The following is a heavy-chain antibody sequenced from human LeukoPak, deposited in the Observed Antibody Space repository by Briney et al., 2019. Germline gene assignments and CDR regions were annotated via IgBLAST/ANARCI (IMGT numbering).Heavy chain of an antibody. CDR1: GGSISSGGYY. D-gene: IGHD6-13*01. J-gene: IGHJ4*02. CDR2: IYYSGSA. Sequence: KSSETLSLTGTVSGGSISSGGYYWSWIRQHPGKGLEWIGYIYYSGSAYYNPSLKSRVTISVDTSKNQFSLKLSSVTAADTAVYYCARGYSSSWYSITVFDYWGQGTLVTVSS. V-gene: IGHV4-31*03. CDR3: ARGYSSSWYSITVFDY.